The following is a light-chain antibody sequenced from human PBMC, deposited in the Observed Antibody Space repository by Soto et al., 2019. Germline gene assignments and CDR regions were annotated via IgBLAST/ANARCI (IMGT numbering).Light chain of an antibody. CDR2: DAS. CDR3: QQYGSSQFT. CDR1: QSVSSY. J-gene: IGKJ3*01. Sequence: ERVLTHSQATLSLSPGERATLSFRASQSVSSYLAWYQQKPGQAPRLLIYDASNRATGIPARFSGSGSGTDFTLTISRLEPDDFAVYYCQQYGSSQFTFGPGTKVDIK. V-gene: IGKV3-11*01.